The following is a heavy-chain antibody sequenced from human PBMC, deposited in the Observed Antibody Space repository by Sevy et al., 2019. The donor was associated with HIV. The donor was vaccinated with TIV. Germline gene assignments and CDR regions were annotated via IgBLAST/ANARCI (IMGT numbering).Heavy chain of an antibody. V-gene: IGHV3-7*01. Sequence: GGSLRLSCAASGFTFSSYAMHWVRQAPGKGLEWVATMKQDGTEKDYVDSVKGRFTISRDNTKSSLFLQMNSLSAEDTAVYYCVRERLGGYSYSLDCWGQGTLVTVSS. J-gene: IGHJ4*02. D-gene: IGHD5-18*01. CDR1: GFTFSSYA. CDR2: MKQDGTEK. CDR3: VRERLGGYSYSLDC.